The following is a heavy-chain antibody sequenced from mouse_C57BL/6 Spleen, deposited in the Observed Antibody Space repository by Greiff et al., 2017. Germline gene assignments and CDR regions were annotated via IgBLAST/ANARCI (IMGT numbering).Heavy chain of an antibody. D-gene: IGHD1-3*01. CDR2: IHPNSGST. V-gene: IGHV1-64*01. CDR1: GYTFTSYW. Sequence: QVQLQQPGAELVKPGASVKLSCKASGYTFTSYWMHWVKQRPGQGLEWIGMIHPNSGSTNYNEKFKSKATLTVDKSSSTAYMQLSSLTSEDSAVSICARERGESDNARALGYWGQGTPDTASS. J-gene: IGHJ4*01. CDR3: ARERGESDNARALGY.